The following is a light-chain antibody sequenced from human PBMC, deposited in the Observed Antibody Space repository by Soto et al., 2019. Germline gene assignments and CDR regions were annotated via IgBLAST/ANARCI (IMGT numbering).Light chain of an antibody. V-gene: IGKV3-20*01. CDR2: GAS. CDR1: QSVRSSN. Sequence: EIVLTQSPGTLSLSPGERATLSCRASQSVRSSNLAWYQQKPGQAPRLLINGASSRATGIPDRFSGSGSGTDFTLTISRVEPEDFAVYYCQQYGSSPLTFGGGTKVEIK. J-gene: IGKJ4*01. CDR3: QQYGSSPLT.